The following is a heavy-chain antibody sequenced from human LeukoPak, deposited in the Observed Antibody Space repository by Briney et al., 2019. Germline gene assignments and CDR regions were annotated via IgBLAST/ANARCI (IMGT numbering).Heavy chain of an antibody. CDR2: IRTKPNNYAT. D-gene: IGHD6-13*01. Sequence: GGSLRLSCAASGFTFSSSTMHWIRQASGKGPEWVGRIRTKPNNYATTYAASVNGRFTISRDDSKNTAYLQMNSLKIEDTAVYYCASSRQQGLDNWGQGTLVTVSS. V-gene: IGHV3-73*01. CDR3: ASSRQQGLDN. J-gene: IGHJ4*02. CDR1: GFTFSSST.